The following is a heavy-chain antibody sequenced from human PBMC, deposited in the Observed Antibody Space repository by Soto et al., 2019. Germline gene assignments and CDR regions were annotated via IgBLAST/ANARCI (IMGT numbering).Heavy chain of an antibody. D-gene: IGHD3-3*01. Sequence: SSETLSLTCTVSGGSISSYYWSCIRQPAGKGLEWIGRIYTSGSTNYNPSLKSRVTMSVDTSKNQFSLKLSSVTAADTAVYYCAGGVVIYYYYGMDVWGQGTRVTFSS. J-gene: IGHJ6*02. V-gene: IGHV4-4*07. CDR2: IYTSGST. CDR1: GGSISSYY. CDR3: AGGVVIYYYYGMDV.